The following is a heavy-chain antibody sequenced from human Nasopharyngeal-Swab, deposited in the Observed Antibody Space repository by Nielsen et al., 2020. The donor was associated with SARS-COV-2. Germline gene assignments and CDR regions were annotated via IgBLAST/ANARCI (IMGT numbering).Heavy chain of an antibody. CDR1: GFTFSSYA. CDR2: ISYDGSNK. D-gene: IGHD3-10*01. Sequence: GGSLRLSCAASGFTFSSYAMHWVRQAPGKGLEWVAVISYDGSNKYYADSVKGRFTISRDNSKNTLYLQMNSLGAEDTAVYYCARDAALLWFGELGGWFDPWGQGTLVTVSS. CDR3: ARDAALLWFGELGGWFDP. J-gene: IGHJ5*02. V-gene: IGHV3-30*01.